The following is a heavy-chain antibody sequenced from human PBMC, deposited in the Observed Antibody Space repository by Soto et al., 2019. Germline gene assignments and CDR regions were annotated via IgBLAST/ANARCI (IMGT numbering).Heavy chain of an antibody. V-gene: IGHV1-18*01. CDR3: ARGRDGDY. CDR2: ISAHNGNT. D-gene: IGHD6-6*01. J-gene: IGHJ4*02. Sequence: QVHLVQSGAEVKKPGASVKVSCKGSGYAFTTYGITWVRQAPGQGLEWMGWISAHNGNTNYAQKLQGRVTVTRDTSTRTAYMELRSRRSDDTAVYYWARGRDGDYWGQGALVTVSS. CDR1: GYAFTTYG.